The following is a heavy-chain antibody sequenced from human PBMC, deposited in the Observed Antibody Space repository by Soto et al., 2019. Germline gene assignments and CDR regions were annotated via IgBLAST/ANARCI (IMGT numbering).Heavy chain of an antibody. Sequence: EVQLVESGGGLVQPGRSLRXXXAXXXXXXXDYXMHWVRRVPGKGLEWVSSISWNSNIIGYADSVKGRFTISRDNAKNSLYLQMNSLRPEDTALYYCAKGGPDGFCSGGRCYFDYWGQGTLVTVSS. J-gene: IGHJ4*02. CDR3: AKGGPDGFCSGGRCYFDY. CDR2: ISWNSNII. D-gene: IGHD2-15*01. V-gene: IGHV3-9*01. CDR1: XXXXXDYX.